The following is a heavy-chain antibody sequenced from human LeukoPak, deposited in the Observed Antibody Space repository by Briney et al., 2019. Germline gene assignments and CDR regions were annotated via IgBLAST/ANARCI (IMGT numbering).Heavy chain of an antibody. CDR2: IYTSGSA. CDR1: APSISSYY. CDR3: AREPTQPSRWFDP. D-gene: IGHD6-13*01. V-gene: IGHV4-4*07. Sequence: SATLSLICTLSAPSISSYYWSWTRQPAGNGLEWIGRIYTSGSANYNTSLKSRVSMSIDTSKNQFSLNLTSVTAADTAVYYCAREPTQPSRWFDPWGQGTLVTVSS. J-gene: IGHJ5*02.